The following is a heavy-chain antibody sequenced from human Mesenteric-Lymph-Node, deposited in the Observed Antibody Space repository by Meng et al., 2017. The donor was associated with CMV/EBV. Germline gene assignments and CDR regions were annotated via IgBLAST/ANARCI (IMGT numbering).Heavy chain of an antibody. V-gene: IGHV3-74*01. J-gene: IGHJ5*02. CDR1: GFTFSSYW. CDR2: INSDGSST. CDR3: ARGASVVVVAATRVGDPLLDP. D-gene: IGHD2-15*01. Sequence: ETLSLTCAASGFTFSSYWMSWVRQAPGKGLVWVSRINSDGSSTAYADSVKGRFTISRDNAKNTLNLQMNSLRAEDTAVYYCARGASVVVVAATRVGDPLLDPWGQGTLVTVSS.